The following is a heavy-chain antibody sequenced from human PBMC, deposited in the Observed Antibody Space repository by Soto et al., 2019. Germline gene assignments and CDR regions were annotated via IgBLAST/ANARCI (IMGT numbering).Heavy chain of an antibody. V-gene: IGHV3-23*01. J-gene: IGHJ4*02. CDR2: ISGSGGST. Sequence: PGGSMRLSCAASGFTLRSYAMTWVRQAPGKGLEWVSVISGSGGSTYFADSVKGRFTISRDNAKNTLYLQMNSLRAEDTAMYYSATDAGKKRGISVGGQGTLVTVS. D-gene: IGHD6-19*01. CDR3: ATDAGKKRGISV. CDR1: GFTLRSYA.